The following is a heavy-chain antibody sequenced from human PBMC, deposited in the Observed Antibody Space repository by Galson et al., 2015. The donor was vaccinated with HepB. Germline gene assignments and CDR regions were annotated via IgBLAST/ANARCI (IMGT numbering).Heavy chain of an antibody. D-gene: IGHD2-2*01. Sequence: SLRLSCAASGFTFSAYAMSWVRQAPGKGLEWVSALSATGYTTYYADSVKGRFTISRDNSMNTVYLQMNSLRADDTALYYCANDAETCTSTSCLHFMDVWSKGTTVTVSS. CDR2: LSATGYTT. V-gene: IGHV3-23*01. CDR1: GFTFSAYA. CDR3: ANDAETCTSTSCLHFMDV. J-gene: IGHJ6*04.